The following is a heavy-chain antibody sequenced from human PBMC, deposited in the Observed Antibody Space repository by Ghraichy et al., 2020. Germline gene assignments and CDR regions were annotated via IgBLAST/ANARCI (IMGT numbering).Heavy chain of an antibody. J-gene: IGHJ3*02. CDR1: GYTFTSYD. CDR2: MNPNSGNT. V-gene: IGHV1-8*03. D-gene: IGHD3-3*01. Sequence: ASVKVSCKASGYTFTSYDINWVRQATGQGLEWMGWMNPNSGNTGYAQKFQGRVTITRNTSISTAYMELSSLRSEDTAVYYCARGWSGYSDYDAFDIWGQGTMVTVSS. CDR3: ARGWSGYSDYDAFDI.